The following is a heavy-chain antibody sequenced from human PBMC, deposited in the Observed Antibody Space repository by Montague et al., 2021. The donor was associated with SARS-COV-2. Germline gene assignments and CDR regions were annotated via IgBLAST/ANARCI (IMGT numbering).Heavy chain of an antibody. J-gene: IGHJ4*02. CDR3: IRGGSGGTAAGTVFDH. Sequence: CAISGDSVSSSSAAWNWVRQSPSRGLEWLGRTYYTSKWNNNYPLSLQGRLTVRPDISRNQVSLQVDSVTSEDTAVYYCIRGGSGGTAAGTVFDHWGQGTLVTVSS. CDR1: GDSVSSSSAA. CDR2: TYYTSKWNN. V-gene: IGHV6-1*01. D-gene: IGHD6-13*01.